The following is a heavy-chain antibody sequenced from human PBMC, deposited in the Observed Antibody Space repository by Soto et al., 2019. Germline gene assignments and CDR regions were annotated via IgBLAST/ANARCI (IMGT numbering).Heavy chain of an antibody. Sequence: GESLKISCKGSGHSFTSYWIGWVRQMPGKGLEWMGIIYPGDSDTRYSPSFQGQVTISADKSISTAYLQWSSLKASDTAMYYCARHLYGTAMDYYYGMDVWGQGTTVTVSS. CDR1: GHSFTSYW. CDR3: ARHLYGTAMDYYYGMDV. V-gene: IGHV5-51*01. J-gene: IGHJ6*02. CDR2: IYPGDSDT. D-gene: IGHD5-18*01.